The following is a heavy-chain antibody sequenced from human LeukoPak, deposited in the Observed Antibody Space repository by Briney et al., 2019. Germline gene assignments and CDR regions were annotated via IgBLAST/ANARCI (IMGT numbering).Heavy chain of an antibody. D-gene: IGHD3-22*01. CDR2: IKQDGSEK. CDR1: GFTFSSFW. J-gene: IGHJ4*02. Sequence: GGSLRLSCAASGFTFSSFWMSRVRQAPGKGLEWVATIKQDGSEKYYVDSVKGRFTISRDNAKNSLYLQMNSLRAEDTAVYYCARDRAVYDSSGYYYVWGQGTLVTVSS. CDR3: ARDRAVYDSSGYYYV. V-gene: IGHV3-7*04.